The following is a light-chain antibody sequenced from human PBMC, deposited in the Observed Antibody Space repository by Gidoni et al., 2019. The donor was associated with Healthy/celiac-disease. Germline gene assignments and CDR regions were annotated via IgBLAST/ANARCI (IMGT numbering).Light chain of an antibody. Sequence: EIVLTQSPATLSLSPGERATLSCRASQSLSSYLAWYQQKPGQAPRLLIYDASNRATGIPARFSGSGSGTDFTLTISSLEPEDFAVYYCQQRSNWPVTFGPXTKVDIK. CDR3: QQRSNWPVT. J-gene: IGKJ3*01. CDR1: QSLSSY. V-gene: IGKV3-11*01. CDR2: DAS.